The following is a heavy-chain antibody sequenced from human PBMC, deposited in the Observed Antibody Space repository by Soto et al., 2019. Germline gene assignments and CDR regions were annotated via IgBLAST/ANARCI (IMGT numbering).Heavy chain of an antibody. V-gene: IGHV3-33*01. Sequence: PGGSLRLSCAASGFTFGTYAMHRVRQAPGKGLEWVAVIYYDRSNRYYGDAVKGRFTISRDNSKSTLYLQMSSLRAEDTAVYYCARAFCTNGVCYYFFDYWGHGTLVTVSS. D-gene: IGHD2-8*01. CDR1: GFTFGTYA. CDR3: ARAFCTNGVCYYFFDY. J-gene: IGHJ4*01. CDR2: IYYDRSNR.